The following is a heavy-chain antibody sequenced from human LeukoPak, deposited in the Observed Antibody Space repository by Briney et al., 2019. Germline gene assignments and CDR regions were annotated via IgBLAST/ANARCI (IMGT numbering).Heavy chain of an antibody. CDR3: ARDQSSWFDP. D-gene: IGHD1-26*01. CDR1: GYSISSGYY. V-gene: IGHV4-38-2*02. J-gene: IGHJ5*02. Sequence: SETLSLTCTVSGYSISSGYYWGWIRQPPGKGLEWIGSIYHSGSTYYNPSLKSRVTISVDTSKNQFSLKLSSVTAADTAVYYCARDQSSWFDPWGQGTLVTVSS. CDR2: IYHSGST.